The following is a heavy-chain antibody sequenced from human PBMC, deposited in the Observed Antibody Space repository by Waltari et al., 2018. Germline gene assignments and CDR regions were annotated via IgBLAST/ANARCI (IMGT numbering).Heavy chain of an antibody. CDR2: IMTDGREE. V-gene: IGHV3-7*01. CDR3: VRDQWFAFDI. D-gene: IGHD3-22*01. J-gene: IGHJ3*02. CDR1: GFTLSNYW. Sequence: EVQLVESGRGLVQPGGSLSLSCAASGFTLSNYWMSWVRQAPGKGLEWVANIMTDGREEYYVDSVRGRFTISRDNAKNSLYLQMNSLRPEDTAVYYCVRDQWFAFDIWGQGTMVTVSS.